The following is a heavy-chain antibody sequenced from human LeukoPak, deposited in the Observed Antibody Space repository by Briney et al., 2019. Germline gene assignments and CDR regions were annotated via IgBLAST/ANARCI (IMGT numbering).Heavy chain of an antibody. V-gene: IGHV4-39*01. CDR3: ARLGYYDSSGYYSPFDY. Sequence: PSETLSLTCTVSGGSIRSSDNYYWGWIRQPPGKGLEWIGSISSSGSTYYNPSLKSRVSISVDTSKHQFSLKLSSVTAADTAVYYCARLGYYDSSGYYSPFDYWGQGTLVTVSS. D-gene: IGHD3-22*01. J-gene: IGHJ4*02. CDR2: ISSSGST. CDR1: GGSIRSSDNYY.